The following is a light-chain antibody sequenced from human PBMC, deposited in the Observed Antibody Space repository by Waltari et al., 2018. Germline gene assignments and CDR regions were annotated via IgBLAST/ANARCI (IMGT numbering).Light chain of an antibody. V-gene: IGLV2-23*02. J-gene: IGLJ3*02. CDR3: YSYANGRV. Sequence: QSAPTQPASVSGSPGQSITISCTGTSSDIGSYDLVSWYQQHPGKAPKLLIYEVPKRPSGFSTRFSGSKSGNTASLTISGLQADDEADYYCYSYANGRVFGGGTKLTVL. CDR2: EVP. CDR1: SSDIGSYDL.